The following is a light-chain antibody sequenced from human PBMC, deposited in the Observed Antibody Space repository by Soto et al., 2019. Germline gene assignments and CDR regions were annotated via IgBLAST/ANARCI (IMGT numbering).Light chain of an antibody. J-gene: IGLJ1*01. CDR3: GSYTSSSHYV. CDR1: SSDVGGYNY. CDR2: DVS. Sequence: QSVLTQPASVSGSPGQSITISCTGTSSDVGGYNYVSWYQQHPGKAPKLMIYDVSNRPSGVSNRFSGSKSGNTASLTISGLQAEDEADYYCGSYTSSSHYVFGTGTKVTVL. V-gene: IGLV2-14*01.